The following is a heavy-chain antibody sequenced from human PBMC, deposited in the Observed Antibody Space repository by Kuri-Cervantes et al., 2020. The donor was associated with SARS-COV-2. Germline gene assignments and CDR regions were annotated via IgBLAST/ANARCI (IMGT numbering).Heavy chain of an antibody. Sequence: GSLRLSCTVSGGSIGTYYWSWIRQPPGKGLEWVGYIYYSGSTTYNPSLKSRVIISVDTSKNQFSLELDSVTAADTAVYYCARESNYSHYYGTEVWGQGTTVTVSS. J-gene: IGHJ6*02. CDR3: ARESNYSHYYGTEV. CDR1: GGSIGTYY. V-gene: IGHV4-59*01. CDR2: IYYSGST.